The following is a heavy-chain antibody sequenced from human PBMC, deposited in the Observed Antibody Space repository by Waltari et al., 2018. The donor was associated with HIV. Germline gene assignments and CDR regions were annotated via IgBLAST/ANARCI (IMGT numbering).Heavy chain of an antibody. Sequence: EVQLLESGGGLVQPGGSLRLSCAGSGFTFSSYAMTWVRQAPGKGLEWVSAIFGGGGSTFYADSVKGRFTISRDNSKNTLYLQMNSLRAEDTAVYYCAKGTLNPLTTDYWGQGTLVTVSS. V-gene: IGHV3-23*01. D-gene: IGHD4-17*01. J-gene: IGHJ4*02. CDR3: AKGTLNPLTTDY. CDR1: GFTFSSYA. CDR2: IFGGGGST.